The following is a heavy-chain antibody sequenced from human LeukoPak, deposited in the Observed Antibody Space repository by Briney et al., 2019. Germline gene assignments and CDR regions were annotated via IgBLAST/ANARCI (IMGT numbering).Heavy chain of an antibody. CDR1: GFTFSSYA. CDR2: ISGSGGST. V-gene: IGHV3-23*01. D-gene: IGHD1-26*01. Sequence: GGSLRLSCAASGFTFSSYAMRGVGQAPGKGVEWVSAISGSGGSTYYADSVKGRFTISRDNSKNTLYLQMDSLRAEDTAVYYCARDKHSGSYFDYWGQGTLVTVSS. CDR3: ARDKHSGSYFDY. J-gene: IGHJ4*02.